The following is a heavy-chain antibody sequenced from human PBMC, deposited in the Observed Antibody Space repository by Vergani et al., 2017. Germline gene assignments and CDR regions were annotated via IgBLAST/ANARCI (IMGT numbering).Heavy chain of an antibody. CDR3: ARGALWWLRQIDS. V-gene: IGHV4-61*01. CDR1: AYSISSTYY. D-gene: IGHD2-21*01. J-gene: IGHJ4*02. Sequence: QVQLQESGPGLVKPSETLSLTCAVSAYSISSTYYWTWIRQPPGKGLEWIGYIYDSGDTKYNPSLKSRVTMSLDTSKNQFSLNLYSVTAADTAVYYCARGALWWLRQIDSWGQGTLVTVSS. CDR2: IYDSGDT.